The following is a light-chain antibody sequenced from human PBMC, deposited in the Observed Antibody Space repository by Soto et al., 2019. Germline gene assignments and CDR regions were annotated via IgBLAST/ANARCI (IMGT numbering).Light chain of an antibody. CDR1: SSDVGSYNL. CDR2: EGS. J-gene: IGLJ1*01. V-gene: IGLV2-23*01. Sequence: QSALTQPASVSGSPGPSITLSCTGSSSDVGSYNLVSWYQQHPGKAPKLMIYEGSKRPSGVSNRFSGSKSGNTASLTISGLQAEDEADYYCCSYAGGGSYVFGPGTKLTVL. CDR3: CSYAGGGSYV.